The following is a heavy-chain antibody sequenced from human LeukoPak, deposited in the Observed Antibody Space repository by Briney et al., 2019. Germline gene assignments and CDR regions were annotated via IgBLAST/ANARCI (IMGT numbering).Heavy chain of an antibody. D-gene: IGHD1-7*01. CDR1: GDSLSIYY. J-gene: IGHJ5*02. V-gene: IGHV4-59*08. Sequence: SETLSLTCTVSGDSLSIYYWSWIRQPPGKGLEWIGYIYYSGSTKYNPSLKSRLTISVDTSKNQFSLTLSSVTAADTAVYYCARSHWNFPPGWFDPWGQGTLVTVSS. CDR3: ARSHWNFPPGWFDP. CDR2: IYYSGST.